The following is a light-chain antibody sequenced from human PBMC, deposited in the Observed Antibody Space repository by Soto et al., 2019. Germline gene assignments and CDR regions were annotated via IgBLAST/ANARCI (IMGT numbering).Light chain of an antibody. CDR1: SSDVGAYNY. CDR2: EVS. CDR3: CSFTSITTYV. Sequence: QSVLTQPASVSGSLGQSITISCTGTSSDVGAYNYVSWYQQQPGKAPKLMISEVSNRPSGVSNRFSGSKSGNTASLIISGLQAEDEADYYCCSFTSITTYVFGTGTKATVL. V-gene: IGLV2-14*01. J-gene: IGLJ1*01.